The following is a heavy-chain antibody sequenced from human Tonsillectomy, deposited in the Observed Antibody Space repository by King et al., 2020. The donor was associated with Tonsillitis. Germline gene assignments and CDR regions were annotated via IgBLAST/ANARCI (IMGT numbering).Heavy chain of an antibody. J-gene: IGHJ4*02. CDR3: AGGYDSSDYSPLGY. V-gene: IGHV3-66*01. CDR2: IYSGGST. Sequence: VQLVESGGGLVQPGGSLRLSCAASGFTVSSNYMTWVRQAPGKALEWVSGIYSGGSTFYADSVKGRFTISRDYSKNTLYLQMNSLRAEDTAVYYCAGGYDSSDYSPLGYWGQGTLVTVS. CDR1: GFTVSSNY. D-gene: IGHD3-22*01.